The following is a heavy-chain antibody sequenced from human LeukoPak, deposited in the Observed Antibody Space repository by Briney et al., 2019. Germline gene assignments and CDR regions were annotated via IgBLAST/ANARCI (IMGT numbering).Heavy chain of an antibody. V-gene: IGHV3-9*01. CDR3: AKGPYLTPLEEDYFDY. CDR1: GFTFDDYA. J-gene: IGHJ4*02. CDR2: ISWNSGSI. Sequence: GGSLRLSCAASGFTFDDYAMHWVRQAPGKGLEWVSGISWNSGSIGYADSVKGRFTISRDNAKNSLYLQMNSLRAEDTALYYCAKGPYLTPLEEDYFDYWGQGTLVTVSS. D-gene: IGHD2-2*01.